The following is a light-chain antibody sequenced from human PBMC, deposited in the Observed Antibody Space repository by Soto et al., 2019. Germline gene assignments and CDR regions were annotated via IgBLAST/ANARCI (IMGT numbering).Light chain of an antibody. CDR3: RQRSHWPPIT. J-gene: IGKJ5*01. Sequence: EIVLTQSPATLSLSPGERATLSCRASQSVKTFLLWYQHRPGQAPRVLIYDAAHMATGIPARCRGSGSGRDFSLTISSLEPEDDGIYYCRQRSHWPPITFGQGTRLEV. CDR2: DAA. CDR1: QSVKTF. V-gene: IGKV3-11*02.